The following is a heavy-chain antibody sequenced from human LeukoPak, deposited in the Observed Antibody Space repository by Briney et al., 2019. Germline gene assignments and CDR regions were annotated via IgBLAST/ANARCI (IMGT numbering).Heavy chain of an antibody. V-gene: IGHV4-34*01. J-gene: IGHJ3*02. CDR2: INHSGST. D-gene: IGHD3-10*01. CDR1: GGSFSGYY. Sequence: SETLSLTCAVYGGSFSGYYWSWIRQPPGKGLEWIREINHSGSTNYNPSLKSRVTISVDTSKNQFSLKLGSVTAADTAVYYCARGGWSGAFDIWGQGTMVTVSS. CDR3: ARGGWSGAFDI.